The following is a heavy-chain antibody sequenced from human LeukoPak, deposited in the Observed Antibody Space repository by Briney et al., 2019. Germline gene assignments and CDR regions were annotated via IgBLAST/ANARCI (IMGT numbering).Heavy chain of an antibody. V-gene: IGHV4-4*07. CDR1: GGSFSGYY. Sequence: PSETLSLTCAIYGGSFSGYYWSWIRQPAGKGLEWIGRIYTSGSTNYNPSLKSRVTISVDTSKNQFSLKLSAVTAADTAVYYCAREKGGVDSLTMVRGVMKEGCYYYYYMDVWGKGTTVTISS. D-gene: IGHD3-10*01. J-gene: IGHJ6*03. CDR3: AREKGGVDSLTMVRGVMKEGCYYYYYMDV. CDR2: IYTSGST.